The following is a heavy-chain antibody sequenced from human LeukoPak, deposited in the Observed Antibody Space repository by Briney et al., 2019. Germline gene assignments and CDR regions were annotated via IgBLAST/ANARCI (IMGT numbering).Heavy chain of an antibody. Sequence: SVKVSCKASGGTFSSYAISWVRQAPGQGFEWMGGIIPIFGTANYAQKFQGRVTITTDESTSTAYMELSSLRPVDTAVYYCARGGFGELLSYWGQGTLVTVSS. CDR1: GGTFSSYA. V-gene: IGHV1-69*05. D-gene: IGHD3-10*01. CDR3: ARGGFGELLSY. CDR2: IIPIFGTA. J-gene: IGHJ4*02.